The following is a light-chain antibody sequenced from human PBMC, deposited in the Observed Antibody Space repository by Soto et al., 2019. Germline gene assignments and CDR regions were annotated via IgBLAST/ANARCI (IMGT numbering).Light chain of an antibody. CDR2: DAS. Sequence: DIQMTQSPSSLSASVGDRVTITCQASQDINNFLNWYQQKPGKAPKLLIYDASNLETGVPSRFSGSGSGTDFTFTISSLQPEDFAVYYCLQHNSYPLTFGGGTKVDIK. CDR1: QDINNF. V-gene: IGKV1-33*01. CDR3: LQHNSYPLT. J-gene: IGKJ4*01.